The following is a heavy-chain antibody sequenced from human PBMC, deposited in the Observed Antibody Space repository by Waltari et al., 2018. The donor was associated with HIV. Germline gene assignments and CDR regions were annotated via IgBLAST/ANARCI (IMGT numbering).Heavy chain of an antibody. Sequence: QLQLQESGPGLVKPSATLSLPCTVSGGSISTTRYYWGCIRQPPGKGLQWIGSIYYSGNTYYNPSLKSRVTISVDTSKNQFSLKLGSVTAADTAVYYCARSYCSSTSCYAVGALDIWGQGTMVTVSA. D-gene: IGHD2-2*01. J-gene: IGHJ3*02. CDR3: ARSYCSSTSCYAVGALDI. CDR2: IYYSGNT. CDR1: GGSISTTRYY. V-gene: IGHV4-39*01.